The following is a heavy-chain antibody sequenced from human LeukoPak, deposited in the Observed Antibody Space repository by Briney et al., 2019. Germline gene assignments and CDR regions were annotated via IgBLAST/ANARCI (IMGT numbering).Heavy chain of an antibody. CDR3: ARDKATVTTSEYYYGMDV. V-gene: IGHV3-53*01. Sequence: GGSLRLSCAASGFTVSSNYMSWVRQAPGKGLEWVSVIYSGSSTYYADSVKGRLTISRDNSKNTLYLQMNSLRAEDTAVYYCARDKATVTTSEYYYGMDVWGQGTTVTVSS. D-gene: IGHD4-11*01. J-gene: IGHJ6*02. CDR2: IYSGSST. CDR1: GFTVSSNY.